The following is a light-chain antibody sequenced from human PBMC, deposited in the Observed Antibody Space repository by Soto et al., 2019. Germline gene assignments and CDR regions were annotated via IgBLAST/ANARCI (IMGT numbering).Light chain of an antibody. J-gene: IGKJ2*01. CDR3: QQQNDWSPST. Sequence: TQSPATLSVSPGERVTISCRASQSVRDNLAWYQQKPGQAPRLLIYGASTRAPGVPDRFSGSGCGTEFSLTISSLQSQDVSVSYCQQQNDWSPSTFGQGTKLEIK. V-gene: IGKV3-15*01. CDR2: GAS. CDR1: QSVRDN.